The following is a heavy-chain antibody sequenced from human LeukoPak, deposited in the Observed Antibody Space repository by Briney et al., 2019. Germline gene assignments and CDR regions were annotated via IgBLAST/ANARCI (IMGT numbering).Heavy chain of an antibody. CDR2: IKQDGSEK. Sequence: PGGSLRLSCAASGFTFSSYWMSWVRQAPGKGLEWVANIKQDGSEKYYVDSVKGRFTVSRDNAKNTLYLQMNSLRAEDTAVYYCARDSPNYSKGAIDIWGQGTMVTVSS. CDR3: ARDSPNYSKGAIDI. J-gene: IGHJ3*02. V-gene: IGHV3-7*01. CDR1: GFTFSSYW. D-gene: IGHD1-7*01.